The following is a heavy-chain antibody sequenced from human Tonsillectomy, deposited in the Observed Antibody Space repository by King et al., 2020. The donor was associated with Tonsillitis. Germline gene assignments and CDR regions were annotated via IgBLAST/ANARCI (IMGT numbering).Heavy chain of an antibody. V-gene: IGHV3-30*18. D-gene: IGHD2-2*01. J-gene: IGHJ6*02. Sequence: QLVQSGGGAVQPGRSLRLSCAASGFTFSYSGMHWVRQAPGEGLEWVAVVSYDGSFQYYADSVKGRFTISRDTSKNTPYLQMNSLRAEDTAVYYCAKGIHIVEVPAANLGYYYSGLDVWGQGTTVTVSS. CDR2: VSYDGSFQ. CDR3: AKGIHIVEVPAANLGYYYSGLDV. CDR1: GFTFSYSG.